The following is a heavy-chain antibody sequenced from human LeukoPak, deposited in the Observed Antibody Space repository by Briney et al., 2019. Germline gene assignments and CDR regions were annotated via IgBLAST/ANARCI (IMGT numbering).Heavy chain of an antibody. D-gene: IGHD4-17*01. CDR1: GGSISSHY. V-gene: IGHV4-59*11. J-gene: IGHJ6*03. CDR2: ISYSGST. CDR3: ARYSDYFYYYYMDV. Sequence: PSETLSLTCTVSGGSISSHYWSWIRQPPGEGLERIGYISYSGSTNYNPSLKSRVTISIDTFKSQFSLELSSVTAADTAVYHCARYSDYFYYYYMDVWGKGTTVTVSS.